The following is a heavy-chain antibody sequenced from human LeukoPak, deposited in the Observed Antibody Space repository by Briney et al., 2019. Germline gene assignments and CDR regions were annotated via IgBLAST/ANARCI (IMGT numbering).Heavy chain of an antibody. V-gene: IGHV3-53*01. J-gene: IGHJ4*02. CDR3: TRDQMNY. Sequence: GGSLRLSCTASEFTVRRNYMLWVRQAPGKGLEWVSLIFSNGDTHYADSVKGRFTISRDTSKNTVSLQMNGLRVEDTAMYYCTRDQMNYWGQGALVTVSS. CDR2: IFSNGDT. D-gene: IGHD5-24*01. CDR1: EFTVRRNY.